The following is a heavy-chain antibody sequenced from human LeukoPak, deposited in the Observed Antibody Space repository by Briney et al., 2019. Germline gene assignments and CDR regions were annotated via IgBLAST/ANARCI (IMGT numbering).Heavy chain of an antibody. V-gene: IGHV3-53*01. CDR2: IYSDNT. Sequence: PGGSLRLSCTVSGFTVSSNSMSWVRQAPGKGLEWVSFIYSDNTHYSDSVKGRFTISRDNAENSLYLQMNSLRAEDTAVYYCARDLYRIVVVPHYFDYWGQGTLVTVSS. CDR1: GFTVSSNS. J-gene: IGHJ4*02. D-gene: IGHD3-22*01. CDR3: ARDLYRIVVVPHYFDY.